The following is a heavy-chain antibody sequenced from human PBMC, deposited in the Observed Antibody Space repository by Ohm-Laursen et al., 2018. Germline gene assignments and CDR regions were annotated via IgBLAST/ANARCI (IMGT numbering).Heavy chain of an antibody. Sequence: SSVKVSCKTSGFTFTGYFMHWVRVRQAPGQGLEWMGWINPENGGSYYAQRFQGRVTMTSDTSTSTAYMDLSSLTSDDTAVYFCAKDFEYCTVTSCVPGYYGMDVWGQGTTVTVSS. D-gene: IGHD2-2*01. J-gene: IGHJ6*02. CDR3: AKDFEYCTVTSCVPGYYGMDV. CDR2: INPENGGS. CDR1: GFTFTGYF. V-gene: IGHV1-2*02.